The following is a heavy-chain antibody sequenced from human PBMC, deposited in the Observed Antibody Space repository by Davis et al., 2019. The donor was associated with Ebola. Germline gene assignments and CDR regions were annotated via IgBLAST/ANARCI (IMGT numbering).Heavy chain of an antibody. V-gene: IGHV3-23*01. J-gene: IGHJ4*02. CDR1: GFTFSIYG. CDR3: AQRWGSYRYFRH. CDR2: LSGSGGRT. D-gene: IGHD3-16*02. Sequence: GESLKISCAASGFTFSIYGMNWVRQAPGKGLEWVSGLSGSGGRTYYTDSVKGRFTISRDNSQNMLFLQMNSLRAEDTAVYYCAQRWGSYRYFRHWGQGTLVTVSS.